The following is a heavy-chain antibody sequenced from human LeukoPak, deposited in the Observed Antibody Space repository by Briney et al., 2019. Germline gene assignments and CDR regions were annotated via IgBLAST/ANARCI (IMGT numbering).Heavy chain of an antibody. Sequence: GGSLRLSCAASGFPFSTYAMAWVRQAPGKGLEWVSAISGSGGSTYYADSVKGRFTISRDNSKNTLYLQMNSLRAEDTAVYYCAKEVGSYLACDYWGQGTLVTVSS. V-gene: IGHV3-23*01. CDR3: AKEVGSYLACDY. J-gene: IGHJ4*02. CDR2: ISGSGGST. D-gene: IGHD1-26*01. CDR1: GFPFSTYA.